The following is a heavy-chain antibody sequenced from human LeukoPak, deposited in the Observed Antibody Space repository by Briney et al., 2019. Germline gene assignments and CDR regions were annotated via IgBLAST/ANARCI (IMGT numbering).Heavy chain of an antibody. J-gene: IGHJ6*03. CDR2: ISGSGGST. D-gene: IGHD3-22*01. Sequence: GGSLRLSCAASGFTFSSYAVSWVRQAPGKGLEWVSAISGSGGSTYYADSVKGRFTISRDNSKNTLYLQMNSLRAEDTAVYYCAKGSGLSSYYYYMDVWGKGTTVTVSS. CDR1: GFTFSSYA. CDR3: AKGSGLSSYYYYMDV. V-gene: IGHV3-23*01.